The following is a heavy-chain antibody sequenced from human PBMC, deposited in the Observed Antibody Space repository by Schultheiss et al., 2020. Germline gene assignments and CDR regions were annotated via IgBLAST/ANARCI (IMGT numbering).Heavy chain of an antibody. V-gene: IGHV3-33*01. J-gene: IGHJ4*02. CDR1: GFTFSSYG. CDR3: ARAGRLGELSLPY. CDR2: IWYDGSNK. D-gene: IGHD3-16*02. Sequence: GGSLRLSCAASGFTFSSYGMHWVRQAPGKGLEWVAVIWYDGSNKYYADSVKGRFTISRDNSKNTLYLQMNSLRAEDTAVYYCARAGRLGELSLPYWGQGTLVTVSS.